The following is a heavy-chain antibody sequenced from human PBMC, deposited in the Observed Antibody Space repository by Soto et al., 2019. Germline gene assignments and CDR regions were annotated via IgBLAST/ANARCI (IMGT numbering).Heavy chain of an antibody. D-gene: IGHD3-3*01. CDR2: IYYSGST. CDR3: ARGGDFWSGYRGNYYYYYMDV. CDR1: GGSISSYY. J-gene: IGHJ6*03. V-gene: IGHV4-59*01. Sequence: SETLSLTCTVSGGSISSYYWSWIRQPPGKGLEWIGYIYYSGSTNYNPSLKSRATISVDTSKNQFSLKLSSVTAADTAVYYCARGGDFWSGYRGNYYYYYMDVWGKGTTVTVSS.